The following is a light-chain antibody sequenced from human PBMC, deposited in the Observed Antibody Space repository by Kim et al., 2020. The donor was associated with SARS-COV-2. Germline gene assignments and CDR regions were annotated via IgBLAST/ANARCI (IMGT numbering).Light chain of an antibody. J-gene: IGLJ2*01. CDR2: GNS. Sequence: VTISCTASSSNNGAGYDIHWYQKLPGTAPQLLIYGNSNRPSGVPDRFAGSKSGTSASLAITGLQAEDEADYYCQSYDSSLSGSVVFGGGTQLTVL. CDR1: SSNNGAGYD. V-gene: IGLV1-40*01. CDR3: QSYDSSLSGSVV.